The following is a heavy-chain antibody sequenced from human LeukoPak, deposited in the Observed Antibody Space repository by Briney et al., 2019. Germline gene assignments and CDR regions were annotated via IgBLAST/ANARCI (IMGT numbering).Heavy chain of an antibody. D-gene: IGHD3-10*02. V-gene: IGHV3-48*03. Sequence: SLRLSCAASGFTFSSYEMNLLRQDPVMVLELDLYISISGSTIHYPDSVKGRFTNSRDNAKNALYLQMNSLTAEDTDVYYCAELGLTMIGGVWGKGTTVTISS. CDR2: ISISGSTI. CDR1: GFTFSSYE. J-gene: IGHJ6*04. CDR3: AELGLTMIGGV.